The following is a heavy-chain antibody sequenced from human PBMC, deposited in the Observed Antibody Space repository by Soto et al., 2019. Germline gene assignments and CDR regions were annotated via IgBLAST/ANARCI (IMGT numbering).Heavy chain of an antibody. V-gene: IGHV4-4*02. J-gene: IGHJ5*02. CDR3: ARNSFSTSSYNFLDP. D-gene: IGHD6-6*01. CDR2: IYDSGRT. CDR1: SASIGTTYW. Sequence: QVQLQESGPGLVKSSGTLSLTCAVSSASIGTTYWWSWVRQPPGKGLEWIGEIYDSGRTNYNPSLKRRVTISVDKSKNHFSLQLRSLTAADTAVYFCARNSFSTSSYNFLDPWGQGALVTVSS.